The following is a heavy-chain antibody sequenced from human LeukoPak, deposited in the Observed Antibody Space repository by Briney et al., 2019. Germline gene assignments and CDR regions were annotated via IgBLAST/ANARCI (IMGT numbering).Heavy chain of an antibody. CDR3: ARLDYGDRWLAFDI. CDR1: GGSFSGYY. V-gene: IGHV4-34*01. J-gene: IGHJ3*02. D-gene: IGHD4-17*01. CDR2: INHSGST. Sequence: SETLSLTCAVYGGSFSGYYWSWIRQPPGKGLEWIGEINHSGSTNYNPSLKSRVTISVDTSKNQFSLKLSSVTAADTAVYYCARLDYGDRWLAFDIWGQGTMVTVSS.